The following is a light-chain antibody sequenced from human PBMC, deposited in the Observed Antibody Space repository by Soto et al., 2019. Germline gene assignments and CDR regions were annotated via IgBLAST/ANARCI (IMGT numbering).Light chain of an antibody. Sequence: DIQMTQSPSPLSASVGDRVTIACRASKSISDRLAWYQQKPGQAPKFLIYGATNLENGVPLRFSGSGSGTEFTLTISSLQPEDFATYYCQQYDTYPTTFGQGTKVEVK. CDR2: GAT. CDR3: QQYDTYPTT. J-gene: IGKJ1*01. V-gene: IGKV1-5*03. CDR1: KSISDR.